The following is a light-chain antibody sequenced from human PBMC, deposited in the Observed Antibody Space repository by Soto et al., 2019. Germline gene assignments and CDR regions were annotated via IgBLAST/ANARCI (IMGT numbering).Light chain of an antibody. CDR3: QQYSTFWT. CDR1: QSINSW. Sequence: IQMSQSPSTLSASVGDRVIITCRASQSINSWLAWYQQKPGKAPKVLIYDASSLESGVPSRFSGSGFGTEFTLTISSLQPDDIATYYCQQYSTFWTFGQGSKVDVK. V-gene: IGKV1-5*01. J-gene: IGKJ1*01. CDR2: DAS.